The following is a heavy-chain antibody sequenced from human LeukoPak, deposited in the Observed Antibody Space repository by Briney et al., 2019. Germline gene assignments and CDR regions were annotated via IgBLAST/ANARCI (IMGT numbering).Heavy chain of an antibody. J-gene: IGHJ4*02. CDR3: ARYSRCSSTSCSHLLDY. Sequence: GGSLRLSCAASGFTFSSYSMNWVRQAPGKGLEWVSSISSSSSYIYYADSVKGRFTISRDNAKNSLYLQMNSLRAEDTAVYYCARYSRCSSTSCSHLLDYWDQGTLVTVSS. D-gene: IGHD2-2*01. V-gene: IGHV3-21*01. CDR1: GFTFSSYS. CDR2: ISSSSSYI.